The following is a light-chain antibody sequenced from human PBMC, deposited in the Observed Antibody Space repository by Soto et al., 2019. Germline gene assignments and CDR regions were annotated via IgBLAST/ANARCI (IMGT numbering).Light chain of an antibody. Sequence: DIQMTQAPSSVSASVGDRVTITCRASQAISTWLAWYQQKPGKAPKLLIYAASNLQTGVPSRFSGSGSGTDLPLTISSLPAEDFATQHCQSANSVPRTFGKGTKVAVK. CDR2: AAS. CDR1: QAISTW. V-gene: IGKV1D-12*01. J-gene: IGKJ1*01. CDR3: QSANSVPRT.